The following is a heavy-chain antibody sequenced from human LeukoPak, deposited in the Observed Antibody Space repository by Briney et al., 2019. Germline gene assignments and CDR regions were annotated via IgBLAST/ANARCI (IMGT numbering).Heavy chain of an antibody. D-gene: IGHD5-12*01. J-gene: IGHJ2*01. Sequence: GGSLRLSCAASGFTFSDFYMGWIRQAPGKGLEWVSYISGSGIYINYADSVKGRFTISRDNAKNSLYLQMNSLRAEDTAVYYCARRGYSGPDWYFDLRGRGTLVTVSS. V-gene: IGHV3-11*04. CDR2: ISGSGIYI. CDR1: GFTFSDFY. CDR3: ARRGYSGPDWYFDL.